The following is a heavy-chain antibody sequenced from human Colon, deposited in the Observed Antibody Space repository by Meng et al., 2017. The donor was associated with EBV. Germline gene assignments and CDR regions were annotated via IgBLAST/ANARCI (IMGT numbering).Heavy chain of an antibody. CDR2: IYHNGQT. J-gene: IGHJ5*02. D-gene: IGHD2-8*02. Sequence: LLQGSGAGLVKPSGTLSLTLAVSGTSISTSNWWSWIRQSPGEGLEWIGAIYHNGQTNYNPSLKSRVSMSVDESKNEFSLNLKSVTAADTAVYYCARDGGVTHIPWGQGVLVTVSS. V-gene: IGHV4-4*02. CDR3: ARDGGVTHIP. CDR1: GTSISTSNW.